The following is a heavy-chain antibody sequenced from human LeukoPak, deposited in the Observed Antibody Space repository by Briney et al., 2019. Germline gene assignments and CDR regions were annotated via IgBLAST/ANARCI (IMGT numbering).Heavy chain of an antibody. Sequence: PGGSLRLSCAASGFTFSSSWMTWVRQAPGKGLEWVASINQDGGEIHYVDSVKGRFTISRDNAQNSLYLQMNSLRAEDTAVYYCAKAGHGFGFDYWGQGTLVTVSS. J-gene: IGHJ4*02. V-gene: IGHV3-7*01. CDR1: GFTFSSSW. CDR2: INQDGGEI. D-gene: IGHD3-3*01. CDR3: AKAGHGFGFDY.